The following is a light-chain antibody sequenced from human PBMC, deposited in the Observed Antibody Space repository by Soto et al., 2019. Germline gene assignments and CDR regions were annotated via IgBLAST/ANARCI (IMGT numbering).Light chain of an antibody. J-gene: IGKJ5*01. Sequence: EIVLTQSPATLSLSPGERATLSCRASQSVSSYLAWYQQKPGQAPRLLIYDASNRATGIPARFSGSGSGTGFTLTISSLEPEDFAVYYCQQRSNWITFSQGTRLEIE. CDR2: DAS. CDR3: QQRSNWIT. V-gene: IGKV3-11*01. CDR1: QSVSSY.